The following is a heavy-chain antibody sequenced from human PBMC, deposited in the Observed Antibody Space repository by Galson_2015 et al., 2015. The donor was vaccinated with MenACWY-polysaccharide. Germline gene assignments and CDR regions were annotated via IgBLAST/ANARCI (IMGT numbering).Heavy chain of an antibody. J-gene: IGHJ4*02. CDR1: GFTFSSYA. D-gene: IGHD6-6*01. CDR2: ISYNSGST. CDR3: AKVEFSSPFDY. Sequence: SLRLSCAASGFTFSSYAMSWVRQAPGKGLEWVSSISYNSGSTYYSDSVKGRFTISRDNSKNTLYLQMNRLRADDTALYYCAKVEFSSPFDYWGQGTLVTVSS. V-gene: IGHV3-23*01.